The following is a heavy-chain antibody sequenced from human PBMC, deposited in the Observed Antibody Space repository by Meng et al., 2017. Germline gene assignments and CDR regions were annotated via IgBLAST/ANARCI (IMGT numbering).Heavy chain of an antibody. Sequence: EVQRAVTGGGVAAPGGSLRPSWPAAGLSVTTSYMSWGRQAPGKGLEWVSVIYSGGSTYYADSVKGRFSLSRDNSKNTLYLQMNSLRAEDTAVYFCARDSSSGWYHNYWGQGTLVTVSS. D-gene: IGHD6-19*01. V-gene: IGHV3-53*02. J-gene: IGHJ4*02. CDR2: IYSGGST. CDR1: GLSVTTSY. CDR3: ARDSSSGWYHNY.